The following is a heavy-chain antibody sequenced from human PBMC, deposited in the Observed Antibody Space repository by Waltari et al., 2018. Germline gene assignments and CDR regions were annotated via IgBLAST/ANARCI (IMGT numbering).Heavy chain of an antibody. CDR2: VRGRGGRT. CDR3: AKDDSPDDC. D-gene: IGHD2-21*01. V-gene: IGHV3-23*01. J-gene: IGHJ4*02. CDR1: GFTFSTSA. Sequence: EVQLLESGGGLVQPGGSLRLSCTGSGFTFSTSAMTLGRQAPGKGLEWVAAVRGRGGRTYYAESVRGRFTISRDDAKNTLYLQMNSLRAEDTALYYCAKDDSPDDCWGQGTLVTVSS.